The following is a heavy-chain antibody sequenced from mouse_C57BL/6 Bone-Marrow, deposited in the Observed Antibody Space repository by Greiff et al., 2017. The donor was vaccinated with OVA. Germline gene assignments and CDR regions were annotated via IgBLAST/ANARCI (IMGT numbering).Heavy chain of an antibody. CDR2: IDPSDSYT. CDR3: ARTHYGSSYWYFDV. D-gene: IGHD1-1*01. Sequence: QVQLQQPGAELVMPGASVKLSCKASGYTFTSYWMHWVKQRPGQGLEWIGEIDPSDSYTNYNQKFKGKSTLTVDKSSSTAYMQLSSLTSEDSAVYCCARTHYGSSYWYFDVWGTGTTVTVSS. CDR1: GYTFTSYW. J-gene: IGHJ1*03. V-gene: IGHV1-69*01.